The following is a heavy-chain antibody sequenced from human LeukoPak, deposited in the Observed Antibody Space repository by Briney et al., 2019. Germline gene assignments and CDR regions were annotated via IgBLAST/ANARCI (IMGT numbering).Heavy chain of an antibody. V-gene: IGHV3-53*01. J-gene: IGHJ4*02. CDR1: GFTVSSNS. Sequence: SGGSLRLSCTVSGFTVSSNSMSWVRQAQGKGLEWVSFIYSDNTHYSDSVKGRFTISRDNSKNTLYLQMNSLRAEDTAVYYCARRAGAYSHPYDYWGQGTLVTVSS. CDR2: IYSDNT. CDR3: ARRAGAYSHPYDY. D-gene: IGHD4/OR15-4a*01.